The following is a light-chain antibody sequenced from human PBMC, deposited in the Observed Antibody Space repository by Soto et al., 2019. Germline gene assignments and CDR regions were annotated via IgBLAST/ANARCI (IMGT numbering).Light chain of an antibody. Sequence: VLTPPPSSSGSPVPSVTISCTGTSSDVGGYNYVSWYQQHPGKAPKLMIYEVSKRPSGVTDRFSGSKSGNTASLTVSGLQAEDEADYYCSSYAGSNTKVVVGGGTELTVL. CDR2: EVS. CDR1: SSDVGGYNY. V-gene: IGLV2-8*01. CDR3: SSYAGSNTKVV. J-gene: IGLJ2*01.